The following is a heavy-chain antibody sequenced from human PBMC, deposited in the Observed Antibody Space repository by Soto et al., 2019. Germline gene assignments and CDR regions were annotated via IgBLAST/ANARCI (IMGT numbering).Heavy chain of an antibody. CDR3: ARGPRSGSYSVDGFDV. V-gene: IGHV4-4*02. Sequence: LSLTCVVSGASLSTSNWWSWVRQAPGKGLEWIGEIYHTGSASYSPSLKSRLSMSTDKSKNQFSLRLTDVTAADTAKYYCARGPRSGSYSVDGFDVWGQGTLVTVSS. CDR1: GASLSTSNW. J-gene: IGHJ3*01. CDR2: IYHTGSA. D-gene: IGHD1-26*01.